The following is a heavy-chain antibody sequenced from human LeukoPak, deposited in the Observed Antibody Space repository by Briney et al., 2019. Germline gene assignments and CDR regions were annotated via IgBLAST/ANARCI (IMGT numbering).Heavy chain of an antibody. V-gene: IGHV3-23*01. J-gene: IGHJ4*02. CDR3: AKDSSGWYGPHYFDY. D-gene: IGHD6-19*01. CDR1: GFTFSSYA. CDR2: ISGSGGST. Sequence: PGGFLRLSCAASGFTFSSYAMSWVRQAPGKGLEWVSAISGSGGSTYYADSVKGRFTISRDNSKNTLYLQMNSLRAEDTAVYYCAKDSSGWYGPHYFDYWGQGTLVTVSS.